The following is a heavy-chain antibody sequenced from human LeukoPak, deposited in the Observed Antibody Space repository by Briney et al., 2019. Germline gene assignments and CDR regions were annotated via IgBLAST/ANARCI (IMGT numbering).Heavy chain of an antibody. D-gene: IGHD3-3*01. V-gene: IGHV4-39*07. J-gene: IGHJ4*02. CDR2: IYYSGST. Sequence: SETLSLTCTVSGGSISSSSYYWGWIRQPPGKGLEWIGSIYYSGSTYYNPSLKSRVTISVDTSKNQFSLKLSSVTAADTAVYYCASIPYYDFWSGYYAPSYFDYWGQGTLVTVSS. CDR1: GGSISSSSYY. CDR3: ASIPYYDFWSGYYAPSYFDY.